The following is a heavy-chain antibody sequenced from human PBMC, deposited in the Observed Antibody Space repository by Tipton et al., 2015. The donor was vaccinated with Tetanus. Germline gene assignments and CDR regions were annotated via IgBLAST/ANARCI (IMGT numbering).Heavy chain of an antibody. CDR3: ARDQGGGRVARLNWFGP. J-gene: IGHJ5*02. CDR1: GGSISGSY. Sequence: GLVKPSQTLSLTCTVSGGSISGSYWNWIRQPPGKGLEWIGYVYYNGNTHYNPALKSRVTISVDTSKNQFSLKLSSVTAADTAIYYCARDQGGGRVARLNWFGPWGQGALVTVSS. CDR2: VYYNGNT. V-gene: IGHV4-59*01. D-gene: IGHD3-16*01.